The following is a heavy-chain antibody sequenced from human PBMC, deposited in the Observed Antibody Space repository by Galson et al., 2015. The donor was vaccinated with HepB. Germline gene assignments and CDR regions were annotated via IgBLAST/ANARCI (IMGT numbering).Heavy chain of an antibody. CDR1: GFTFSGYA. CDR3: AKDHLSGEDY. Sequence: SLRLSCAASGFTFSGYAMHWVRQAPGKGLEWVTLISYDGSNKYYADSVKGRFTISRDNSKNTLYLQMNSLRAEDTAVYYCAKDHLSGEDYWGQGTLVTVSS. J-gene: IGHJ4*02. D-gene: IGHD4-17*01. CDR2: ISYDGSNK. V-gene: IGHV3-30-3*01.